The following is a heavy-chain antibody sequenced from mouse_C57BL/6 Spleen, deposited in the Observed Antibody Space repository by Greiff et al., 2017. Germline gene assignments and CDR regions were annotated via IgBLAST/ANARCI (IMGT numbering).Heavy chain of an antibody. CDR1: GFTFSSYA. CDR3: TRGPIYYGSSWGVDY. CDR2: ISSGGDYI. V-gene: IGHV5S21*01. J-gene: IGHJ2*01. Sequence: EVHLVESGEGLVKPGGSLKLSCAASGFTFSSYAMSWVRQTPEKRLEWVAYISSGGDYIYYADTVKGRFTISRDNARNTLYLQMSSLKSEDTAMYYCTRGPIYYGSSWGVDYWGQGTTLTVSS. D-gene: IGHD1-1*01.